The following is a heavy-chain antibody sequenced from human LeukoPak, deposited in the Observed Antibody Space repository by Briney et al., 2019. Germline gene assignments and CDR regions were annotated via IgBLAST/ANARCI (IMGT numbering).Heavy chain of an antibody. CDR2: IYHSGST. V-gene: IGHV4-30-2*01. D-gene: IGHD1-26*01. J-gene: IGHJ4*02. Sequence: PSQTLSLTCAVSGGSISSGGYSWSWIRQPPGKGLEWIGYIYHSGSTYYNPSLKSRVTISVDRSKNQFSLKLSSVTAADTAVYYCARVGVGLKFDYWGQGTLVTVSS. CDR1: GGSISSGGYS. CDR3: ARVGVGLKFDY.